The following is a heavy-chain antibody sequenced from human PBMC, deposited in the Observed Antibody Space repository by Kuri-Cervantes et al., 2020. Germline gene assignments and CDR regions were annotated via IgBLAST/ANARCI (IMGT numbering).Heavy chain of an antibody. D-gene: IGHD3-10*01. J-gene: IGHJ6*02. CDR1: GFTFSDYY. Sequence: GGSLRLSCAASGFTFSDYYMSWIRQAPGKGLEWVSYISSSGSTIYYTDSVKGRFTISRDNAKNSLYLQMNSLRAEDTALYYCAKDTTLGFGEEYYYGMDVWGQGTTVTVSS. CDR3: AKDTTLGFGEEYYYGMDV. CDR2: ISSSGSTI. V-gene: IGHV3-11*01.